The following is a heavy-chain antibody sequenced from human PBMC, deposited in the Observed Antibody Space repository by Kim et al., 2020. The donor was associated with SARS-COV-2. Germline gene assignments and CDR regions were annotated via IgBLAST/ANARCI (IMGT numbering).Heavy chain of an antibody. CDR1: GFTFSSYG. D-gene: IGHD3-16*02. CDR2: ISYDGSNK. J-gene: IGHJ3*01. Sequence: GGSLRLSCAASGFTFSSYGMHWVRQVPGKGLEWVAVISYDGSNKYYADSVKGRFTISRDNSKNTLYLQMNSLRAEDTAVYYCAKEFMITFGGVIEHDAF. CDR3: AKEFMITFGGVIEHDAF. V-gene: IGHV3-30*18.